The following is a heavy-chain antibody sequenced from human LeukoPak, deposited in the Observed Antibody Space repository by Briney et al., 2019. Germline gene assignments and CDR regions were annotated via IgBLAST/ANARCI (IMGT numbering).Heavy chain of an antibody. Sequence: ASETLSLTCAVYGGSFSGYYWGWIRQPPGKGLEWIGNIHYSGKTYYNPSLMGRVTISIDTSMNQFSLKLSSVTAADTAVYSCAKVGGLAVAGTDNWMDPWGQGTLVTVSS. D-gene: IGHD6-19*01. CDR3: AKVGGLAVAGTDNWMDP. CDR2: IHYSGKT. CDR1: GGSFSGYY. V-gene: IGHV4-34*01. J-gene: IGHJ5*02.